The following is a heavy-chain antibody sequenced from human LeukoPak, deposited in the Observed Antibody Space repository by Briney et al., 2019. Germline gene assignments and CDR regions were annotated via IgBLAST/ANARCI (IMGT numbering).Heavy chain of an antibody. V-gene: IGHV1-18*04. CDR2: ISAYNGNT. D-gene: IGHD3-9*01. CDR3: ARDGPYYDILTGYYRNRYYFDY. Sequence: ASVKVSCKAPGYTFTTYGISWVRQPPGQGLEWMGWISAYNGNTNYVQKLQGRVTMNTEQSTSTAYMELRSMRSEDTVVYYCARDGPYYDILTGYYRNRYYFDYWGQGTLVTVSS. J-gene: IGHJ4*02. CDR1: GYTFTTYG.